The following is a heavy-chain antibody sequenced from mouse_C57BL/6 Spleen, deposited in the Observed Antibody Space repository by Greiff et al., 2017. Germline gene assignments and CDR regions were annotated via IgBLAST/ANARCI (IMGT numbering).Heavy chain of an antibody. CDR2: ISSGSSTI. D-gene: IGHD1-1*01. CDR1: GFTFSDYG. Sequence: EVMLVESGGGLVKPGGSLKLSCAASGFTFSDYGMHWVRQAPEKGLEWVAYISSGSSTIYYADTVKGRFTISRDNAKNTLFLQMTSVRYEDTAMYYCARCFITTVVAHWYFDVWGTGTTVTVSS. CDR3: ARCFITTVVAHWYFDV. V-gene: IGHV5-17*01. J-gene: IGHJ1*03.